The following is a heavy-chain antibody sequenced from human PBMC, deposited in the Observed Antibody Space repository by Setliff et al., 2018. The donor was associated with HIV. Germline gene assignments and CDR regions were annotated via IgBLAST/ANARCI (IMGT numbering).Heavy chain of an antibody. CDR2: ISPDGSVI. D-gene: IGHD1-26*01. Sequence: PGGSLRLSCAASGLIFSSYEMNWVRQAPGKGLVWVSRISPDGSVINYAGSVKGRFTISRDNAKNTLYLQMNGLRAEDTAVYYCVRGIVGASVFNYWGQGTQVTVSS. V-gene: IGHV3-74*01. CDR3: VRGIVGASVFNY. CDR1: GLIFSSYE. J-gene: IGHJ4*02.